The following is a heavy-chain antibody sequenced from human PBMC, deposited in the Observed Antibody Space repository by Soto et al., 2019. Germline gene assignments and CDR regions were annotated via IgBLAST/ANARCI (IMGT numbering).Heavy chain of an antibody. CDR1: GFTFNSFA. Sequence: SGGSLRLSCAASGFTFNSFAMNWVRQAPAKGLEWVAGISGNSGSIDYADSVKGRFTISRDNSKNTVSLQMNSLRAEDTARYYCVKGIVVVAAARRNNWFDPWGQGTLVTVSS. CDR3: VKGIVVVAAARRNNWFDP. J-gene: IGHJ5*02. CDR2: ISGNSGSI. V-gene: IGHV3-23*01. D-gene: IGHD2-2*01.